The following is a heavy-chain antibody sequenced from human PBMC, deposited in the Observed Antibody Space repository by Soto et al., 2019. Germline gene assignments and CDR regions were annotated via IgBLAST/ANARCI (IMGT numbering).Heavy chain of an antibody. CDR1: GYTFTSYD. J-gene: IGHJ6*02. V-gene: IGHV1-8*01. CDR3: ARGVVEAAAGTYYYYGMDV. D-gene: IGHD6-13*01. Sequence: ASVKVSCKASGYTFTSYDINWVRQATGQGLEWMGWMNPNSGNTGYAQKFQGRVTMTRNTSISTAYMELSSLRSEDTAVYYCARGVVEAAAGTYYYYGMDVWGQGTTVTV. CDR2: MNPNSGNT.